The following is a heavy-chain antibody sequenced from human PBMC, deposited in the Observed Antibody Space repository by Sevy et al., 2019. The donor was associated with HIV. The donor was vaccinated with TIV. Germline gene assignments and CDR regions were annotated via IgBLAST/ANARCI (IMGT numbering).Heavy chain of an antibody. J-gene: IGHJ6*02. Sequence: GGSLRLSCAASGFTFTYAWMSWVRQAPGKGLEWVGRIRSKADGGTTDYAAPVKGRFTISRDDSKNTLYLQMNSLKTDDTAVYYCTTDPIIVLLVTDGMDVCGQGTTVTVSS. CDR1: GFTFTYAW. CDR3: TTDPIIVLLVTDGMDV. V-gene: IGHV3-15*01. CDR2: IRSKADGGTT. D-gene: IGHD2-8*02.